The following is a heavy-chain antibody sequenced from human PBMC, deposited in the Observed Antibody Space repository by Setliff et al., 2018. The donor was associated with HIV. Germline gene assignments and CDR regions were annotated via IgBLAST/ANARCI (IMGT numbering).Heavy chain of an antibody. CDR1: GGSISSSSYH. J-gene: IGHJ4*02. CDR2: IKYTGST. D-gene: IGHD3-22*01. Sequence: SETLSLTCTVSGGSISSSSYHWGWIRQSPGKGLEWIGEIKYTGSTYYNPSLKSRVTISVDTSKNQFYLRLISLTATDTAVYYCARVKYYYDSIGRYYLDYWGQGTLVTVSS. CDR3: ARVKYYYDSIGRYYLDY. V-gene: IGHV4-39*07.